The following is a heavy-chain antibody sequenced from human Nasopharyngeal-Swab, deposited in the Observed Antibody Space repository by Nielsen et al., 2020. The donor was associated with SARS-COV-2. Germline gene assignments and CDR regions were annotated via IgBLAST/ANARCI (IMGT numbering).Heavy chain of an antibody. V-gene: IGHV3-21*01. CDR3: ARDGLDYDFWSAYFMDV. Sequence: GESLKISCAASGFTFNNYNFNWVRQAPGKGLEWVSSISGSSSYIYYADSVKGRFTISRDNAKNSLYLQMNGLRAEDTAVYYCARDGLDYDFWSAYFMDVWGQGTTVTVSS. CDR2: ISGSSSYI. D-gene: IGHD3-3*01. J-gene: IGHJ6*02. CDR1: GFTFNNYN.